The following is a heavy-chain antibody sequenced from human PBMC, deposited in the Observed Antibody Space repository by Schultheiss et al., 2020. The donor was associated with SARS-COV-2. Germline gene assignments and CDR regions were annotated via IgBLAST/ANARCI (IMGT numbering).Heavy chain of an antibody. CDR3: AKDASGSGWYLNWYFDL. V-gene: IGHV3-30*18. D-gene: IGHD6-19*01. CDR1: RFTFSNYG. Sequence: GGSLRLSCAASRFTFSNYGMHWVRQAPGKGLQWVAVIFSDGNTKYYADSVKGRFTISRDNSKNTLSLQMNSLTAEDTAVYYCAKDASGSGWYLNWYFDLWGRGTLVTVSS. CDR2: IFSDGNTK. J-gene: IGHJ2*01.